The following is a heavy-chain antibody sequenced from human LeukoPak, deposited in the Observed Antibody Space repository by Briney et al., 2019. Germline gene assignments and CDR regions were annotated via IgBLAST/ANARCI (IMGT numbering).Heavy chain of an antibody. V-gene: IGHV1-2*02. Sequence: GASVKVSCKASGNTFTGYYMHWVRQAPGQGLEWMGWINPNSGGTNYAQKFQGRVTMTRDTSISTAYMELSRLRSDDTAVYYCARELTVAGAHPLDYWGQGTLVTVSS. CDR1: GNTFTGYY. J-gene: IGHJ4*02. CDR2: INPNSGGT. D-gene: IGHD6-19*01. CDR3: ARELTVAGAHPLDY.